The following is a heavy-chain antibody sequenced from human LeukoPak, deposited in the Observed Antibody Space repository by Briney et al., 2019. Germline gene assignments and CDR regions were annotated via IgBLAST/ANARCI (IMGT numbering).Heavy chain of an antibody. D-gene: IGHD5-24*01. J-gene: IGHJ3*02. V-gene: IGHV3-53*01. CDR3: VKAQLQGAFDI. CDR2: IYTGGST. CDR1: GFTVSNSY. Sequence: GGSLRLSCAASGFTVSNSYMSWVRQAPGKGLEFASIIYTGGSTHYVDSVKGRFSISRDNSKNTLYPQMNSLGVEDTAVYYCVKAQLQGAFDIWGQGTMVTVSS.